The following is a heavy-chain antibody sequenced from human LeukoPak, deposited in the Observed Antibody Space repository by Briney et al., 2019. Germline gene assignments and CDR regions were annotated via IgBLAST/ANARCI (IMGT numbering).Heavy chain of an antibody. CDR2: IYYSGSS. CDR1: GGSFSGYY. J-gene: IGHJ4*02. D-gene: IGHD6-6*01. Sequence: SETLSLTCAVYGGSFSGYYWGWIRQPPGKSLEWIGSIYYSGSSYYNPSLKSRLTISVDTSKNRFSLKLNSVTAADTAVYYCALATRPDPFDYWGQGTLVTVSS. CDR3: ALATRPDPFDY. V-gene: IGHV4-34*01.